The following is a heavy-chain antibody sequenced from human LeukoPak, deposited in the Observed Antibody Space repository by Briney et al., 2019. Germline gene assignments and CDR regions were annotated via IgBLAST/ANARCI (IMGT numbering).Heavy chain of an antibody. CDR3: ARAPCSTSCYLVDY. D-gene: IGHD2-2*01. J-gene: IGHJ4*02. CDR1: GFTFSSYG. V-gene: IGHV3-33*08. Sequence: GGSLRLSCAASGFTFSSYGMHWVRQAPGKGLEWVAVIWYDGSNKYYADSVKGRFTISRDNSKNTLYLQMSSLRAEDTAVYYCARAPCSTSCYLVDYWGQGTLVTVSS. CDR2: IWYDGSNK.